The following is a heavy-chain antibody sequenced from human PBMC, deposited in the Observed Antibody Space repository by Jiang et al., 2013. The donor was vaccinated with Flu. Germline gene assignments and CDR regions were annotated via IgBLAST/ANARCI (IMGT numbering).Heavy chain of an antibody. V-gene: IGHV2-5*02. CDR2: IYWDDDK. D-gene: IGHD3-22*01. CDR1: GFSLNTNGVA. J-gene: IGHJ4*02. Sequence: KPTQTLTLTCSFSGFSLNTNGVAVGWVRQPPGKALEWLAVIYWDDDKRYSPSLESRLTITKDTSKNQVVLTMTSMDTVDTSTYYCARGRRSISGYYFDYWGPGTLVTVSS. CDR3: ARGRRSISGYYFDY.